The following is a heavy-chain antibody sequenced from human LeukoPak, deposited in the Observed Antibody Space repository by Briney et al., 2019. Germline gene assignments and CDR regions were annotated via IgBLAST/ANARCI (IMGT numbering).Heavy chain of an antibody. D-gene: IGHD1-26*01. J-gene: IGHJ5*02. CDR2: INPDGTYT. CDR1: GFTFSNHW. CDR3: ARMGMTIGAS. Sequence: GESLKISCEGSGFTFSNHWMHWVRQGPGKGLVWVSRINPDGTYTNYAESVKGRFTISRDNAKNTLFLQMNSLRAEDTALYYCARMGMTIGASWGQGTQVTVSS. V-gene: IGHV3-74*01.